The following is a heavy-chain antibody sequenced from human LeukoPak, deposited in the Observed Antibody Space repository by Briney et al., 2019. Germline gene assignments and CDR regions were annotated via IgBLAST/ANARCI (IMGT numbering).Heavy chain of an antibody. CDR1: GFTFSNSA. V-gene: IGHV3-21*01. J-gene: IGHJ2*01. Sequence: PGGSLRLSCAASGFTFSNSAMNWVRQVPGKGLEWVSSIDYDSSHIYYAASVRGRFTISRDNARNSVYLQMNNLRAEDTAVYYCARDPGYSYGRRYWYFDLWGRGTLVTVSS. D-gene: IGHD5-18*01. CDR2: IDYDSSHI. CDR3: ARDPGYSYGRRYWYFDL.